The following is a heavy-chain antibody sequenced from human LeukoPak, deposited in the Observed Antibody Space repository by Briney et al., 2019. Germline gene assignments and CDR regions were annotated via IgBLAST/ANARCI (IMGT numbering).Heavy chain of an antibody. J-gene: IGHJ6*02. CDR2: INSDGSST. V-gene: IGHV3-74*01. D-gene: IGHD3-10*01. CDR3: ARELMDFYYYYGMDV. Sequence: GGSLRLSCAASGFTFSSYWMHWVRQAPGKGLVWVSRINSDGSSTSYADSVKGRFTISRDNAKNTLYLQMNSLRAEDTAVYYCARELMDFYYYYGMDVWGQGTTVTVSS. CDR1: GFTFSSYW.